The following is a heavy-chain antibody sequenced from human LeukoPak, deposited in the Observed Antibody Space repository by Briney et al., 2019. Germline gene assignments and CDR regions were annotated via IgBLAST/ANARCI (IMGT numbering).Heavy chain of an antibody. D-gene: IGHD2-2*01. CDR3: VRGQAIVVVPVAMGF. CDR2: IRYDGSNK. J-gene: IGHJ4*02. Sequence: GGSLRLSCAASGFTFSSYGMHWGRQAPGKGLEWVAFIRYDGSNKYYADSVKGRFTISRDNSKNTLYLQMNSLRAEDTALYYCVRGQAIVVVPVAMGFWGQGTLVTVSS. CDR1: GFTFSSYG. V-gene: IGHV3-30*02.